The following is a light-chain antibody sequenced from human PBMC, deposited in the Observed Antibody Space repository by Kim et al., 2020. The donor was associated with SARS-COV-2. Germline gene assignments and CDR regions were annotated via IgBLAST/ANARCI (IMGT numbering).Light chain of an antibody. CDR1: TGAVSFGHY. CDR2: DTT. J-gene: IGLJ3*02. CDR3: LVSYANVGV. V-gene: IGLV7-46*01. Sequence: PGGTVTLPFGSSTGAVSFGHYPYWLQQKPGQAPRTLIYDTTKKHSLTPARFSGSILGDKAALTLSGALPEDEADYYCLVSYANVGVFGGGTQLTVL.